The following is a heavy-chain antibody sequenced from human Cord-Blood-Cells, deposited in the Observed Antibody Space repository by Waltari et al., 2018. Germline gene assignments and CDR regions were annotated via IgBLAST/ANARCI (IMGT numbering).Heavy chain of an antibody. CDR2: IYYSGST. CDR1: GGSLSSSRSY. Sequence: QLQLQESGPGLVKPSETLSLTCPVPGGSLSSSRSYWGWIRQPPWKGLEWSGSIYYSGSTYYNPSLKSRVTISVDTSKNQFSLKLSSVTAADTAVYYCARRKGRGSYFDYWGQGTLVTVSS. J-gene: IGHJ4*02. D-gene: IGHD1-26*01. V-gene: IGHV4-39*07. CDR3: ARRKGRGSYFDY.